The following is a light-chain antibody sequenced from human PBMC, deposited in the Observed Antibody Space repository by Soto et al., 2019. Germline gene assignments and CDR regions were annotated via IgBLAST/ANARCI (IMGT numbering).Light chain of an antibody. J-gene: IGKJ3*01. V-gene: IGKV1-27*01. CDR3: QRTSSVPV. CDR1: QGIRNF. CDR2: AAS. Sequence: DIQMTQSPTSLSASVGDRVTITCRASQGIRNFVAWYQQNPGKAPKLLIYAASTLQSAVPSRFSGSGSGTDFTLTINSLQPEDVATYSGQRTSSVPVFGPGTKVEIK.